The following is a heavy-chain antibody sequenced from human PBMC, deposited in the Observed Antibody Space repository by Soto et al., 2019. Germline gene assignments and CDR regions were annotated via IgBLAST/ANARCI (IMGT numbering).Heavy chain of an antibody. D-gene: IGHD5-12*01. CDR3: ARGGIGWLRTVSAY. Sequence: VYEGNFVDHGGRRILKKPGKGLEWIGEINHSGSTNYNPSLKSRVTISVDTSKNQFSLKLSSVTAADTAVYYCARGGIGWLRTVSAYWGKGTLVIVSS. V-gene: IGHV4-34*01. CDR1: EGNFVDHG. CDR2: INHSGST. J-gene: IGHJ4*02.